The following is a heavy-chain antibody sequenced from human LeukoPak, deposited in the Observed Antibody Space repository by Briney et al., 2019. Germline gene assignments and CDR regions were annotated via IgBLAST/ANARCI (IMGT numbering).Heavy chain of an antibody. Sequence: ASVKVSCKASGYTFTSNYIHWVRQAPGQGLEWMGGIIPIFGTANYAQKFQGRVTITADESTSTAYMELSSLRSEDTAVYYCARGGRQWLVLTEFDYWGQGTLVTVSS. D-gene: IGHD6-19*01. CDR2: IIPIFGTA. CDR1: GYTFTSNY. CDR3: ARGGRQWLVLTEFDY. V-gene: IGHV1-69*13. J-gene: IGHJ4*02.